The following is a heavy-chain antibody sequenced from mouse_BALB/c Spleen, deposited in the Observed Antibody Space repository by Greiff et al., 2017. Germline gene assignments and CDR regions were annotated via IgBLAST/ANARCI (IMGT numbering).Heavy chain of an antibody. Sequence: EVQLQQSGPELVKPGASVKIPCKASGYTFTDYNMDWVKQSHGKSLEWIGDINPNNGGTIYNQKFKGKATLTVDKSSSTAYMELRSLTSEDTAVYYCARWYYYGSSYWYFDVWGAGTTVTVSS. CDR3: ARWYYYGSSYWYFDV. J-gene: IGHJ1*01. CDR1: GYTFTDYN. D-gene: IGHD1-1*01. V-gene: IGHV1-18*01. CDR2: INPNNGGT.